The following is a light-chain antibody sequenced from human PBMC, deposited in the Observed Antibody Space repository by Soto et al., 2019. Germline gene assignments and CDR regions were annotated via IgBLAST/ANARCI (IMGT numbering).Light chain of an antibody. CDR2: AAS. CDR1: ENISRH. J-gene: IGKJ5*01. CDR3: QQSYSTLAIT. V-gene: IGKV1-39*01. Sequence: DIQMTQSPSSLSASVGDRVTITCRASENISRHLNWYQQKPGKAPKLLIYAASSLQNGVPSRFSGSGSGTDFTLTISNLQTEDFATYYCQQSYSTLAITFGQGTRLEIK.